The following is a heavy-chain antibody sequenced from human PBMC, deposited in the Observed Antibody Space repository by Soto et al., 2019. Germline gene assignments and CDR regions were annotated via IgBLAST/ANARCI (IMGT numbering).Heavy chain of an antibody. CDR1: GGTFSSYA. J-gene: IGHJ6*02. Sequence: QVQLVQSGAEVKKPGSSVKVSCKASGGTFSSYAISWVRQAPGQGLEWMGGIIHIFGTANYAQKFQGRVTITADESTSTAYMELSSLRAEATAVYYCARDGEGIAALHGRVGEYYYGMDVWCQGTTVTVSS. V-gene: IGHV1-69*12. D-gene: IGHD6-6*01. CDR3: ARDGEGIAALHGRVGEYYYGMDV. CDR2: IIHIFGTA.